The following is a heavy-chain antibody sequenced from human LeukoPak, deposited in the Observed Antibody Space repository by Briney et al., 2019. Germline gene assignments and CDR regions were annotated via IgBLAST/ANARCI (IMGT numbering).Heavy chain of an antibody. CDR2: SNPNRGGT. D-gene: IGHD1-7*01. Sequence: ASVKVSCKASGYTFTGYYMHWVRQAPGQGVEWMGWSNPNRGGTNSAQKFQGRVTITRDTSISTAYMELSRLRSDDTAVYYCARHLSGTTIWGEGTLVTVSS. CDR1: GYTFTGYY. V-gene: IGHV1-2*02. J-gene: IGHJ4*02. CDR3: ARHLSGTTI.